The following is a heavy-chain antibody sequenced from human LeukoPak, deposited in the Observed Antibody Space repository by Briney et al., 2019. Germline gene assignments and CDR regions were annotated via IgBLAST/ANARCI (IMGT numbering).Heavy chain of an antibody. CDR2: IYYSGST. J-gene: IGHJ4*02. CDR3: AGDYGDYYFDY. Sequence: SETQSLTCTVSGGSISSGGYYWSWIRQHPGKGLEWIGSIYYSGSTSYNPSLKSRVTISVDTSKNQFSLKLSSVTAADTAVYFCAGDYGDYYFDYWGQGTLVTVSS. CDR1: GGSISSGGYY. V-gene: IGHV4-39*07. D-gene: IGHD4-17*01.